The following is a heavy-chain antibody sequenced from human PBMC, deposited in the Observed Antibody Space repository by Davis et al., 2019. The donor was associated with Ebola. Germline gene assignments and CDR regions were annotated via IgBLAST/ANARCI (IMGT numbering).Heavy chain of an antibody. Sequence: ASVKVSCKTSGYTFTDYYIHWMRQAPGQGLEWMGWSHPNGAATKYAQKFQGRVTMTRDTSISPAYMEVNTLRSDDTAVYYCASGLGWELLRRNEAFDIWGRGTLVTVSS. V-gene: IGHV1-2*02. CDR1: GYTFTDYY. CDR3: ASGLGWELLRRNEAFDI. J-gene: IGHJ3*02. D-gene: IGHD4-23*01. CDR2: SHPNGAAT.